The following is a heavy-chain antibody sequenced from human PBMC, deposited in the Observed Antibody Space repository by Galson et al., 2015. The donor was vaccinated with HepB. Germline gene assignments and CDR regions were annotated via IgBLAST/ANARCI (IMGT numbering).Heavy chain of an antibody. CDR1: GFTFSSYS. CDR3: ARDHWAWGITMVRGVLFDL. J-gene: IGHJ2*01. D-gene: IGHD3-10*01. Sequence: SLRLSCAASGFTFSSYSMNWVRQAPGKGLEWVSSISSSSSYIYYADSVKGRFTISRDNAKNSLYLQMNSLRAEDTAVHYCARDHWAWGITMVRGVLFDLWGRGTLVTVSS. CDR2: ISSSSSYI. V-gene: IGHV3-21*01.